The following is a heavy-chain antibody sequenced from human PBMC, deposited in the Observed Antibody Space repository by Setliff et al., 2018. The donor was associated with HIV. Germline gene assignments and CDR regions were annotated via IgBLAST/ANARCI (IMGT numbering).Heavy chain of an antibody. CDR1: GGSISSHC. V-gene: IGHV4-59*08. Sequence: SETLSLTCTVSGGSISSHCWSWIRQPPGKGLEWIGFVSYSGNTDYNPSLKSRVTISVDTSRNHFSLHLASVTAADTAIYYCARHDPEETLSFGDLSSLANFDSWGQGTLVTVSS. J-gene: IGHJ4*02. D-gene: IGHD3-10*01. CDR3: ARHDPEETLSFGDLSSLANFDS. CDR2: VSYSGNT.